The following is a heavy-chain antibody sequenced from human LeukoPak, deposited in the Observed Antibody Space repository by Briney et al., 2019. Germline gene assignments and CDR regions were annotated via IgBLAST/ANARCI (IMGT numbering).Heavy chain of an antibody. V-gene: IGHV1-69*05. D-gene: IGHD6-19*01. CDR1: GYTFTHHG. CDR3: ARAPQSSGWYYYGMDV. J-gene: IGHJ6*02. CDR2: IIPIFGTA. Sequence: SVKVSCKASGYTFTHHGISWVRQAPGQGLEWMGGIIPIFGTANYAQKFQGRVTITTDESTSTAYMELSSLRSEDTAVYYCARAPQSSGWYYYGMDVWGQGTTVTVSS.